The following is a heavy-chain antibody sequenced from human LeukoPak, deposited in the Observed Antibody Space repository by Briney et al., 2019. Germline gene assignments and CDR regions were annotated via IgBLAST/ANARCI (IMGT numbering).Heavy chain of an antibody. CDR3: VRGRSGSYGLFDY. J-gene: IGHJ4*02. D-gene: IGHD1-26*01. CDR2: INSDGSST. Sequence: PGGSLRLSCAASGFTFSSYWMHWVRQAPGKGLVWVSRINSDGSSTGYADSVKGRFTISRDNPKNTLYLQMNSLRAEDTAVYYCVRGRSGSYGLFDYWGQGTLVTVSS. V-gene: IGHV3-74*01. CDR1: GFTFSSYW.